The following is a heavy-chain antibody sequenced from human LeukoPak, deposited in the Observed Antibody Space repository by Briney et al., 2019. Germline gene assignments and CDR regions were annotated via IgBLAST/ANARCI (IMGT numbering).Heavy chain of an antibody. Sequence: GGSLRLSCAASGFTFSSYWMHWVRQAPGKGPVWVSRMGYDGTSTSYADYVKGRFTISRDNAENTLYLQMTSLRADDTAVYYCVREEMAARKWYFDLWGRGTLVTVSS. CDR3: VREEMAARKWYFDL. D-gene: IGHD5-24*01. CDR2: MGYDGTST. V-gene: IGHV3-74*01. J-gene: IGHJ2*01. CDR1: GFTFSSYW.